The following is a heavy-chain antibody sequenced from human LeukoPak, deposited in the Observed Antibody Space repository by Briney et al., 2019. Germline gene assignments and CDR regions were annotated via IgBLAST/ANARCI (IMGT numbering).Heavy chain of an antibody. CDR3: ARDNGGYNWFDP. D-gene: IGHD2-8*01. CDR2: IWYDGSYK. V-gene: IGHV3-33*01. J-gene: IGHJ5*02. Sequence: PGGSLRLSCAASGFTFSSYGMHWVRQAPGEGLEWVAVIWYDGSYKYYADSVKGRFTISRENSNNTLYLQMNSLRDEDTAVYYCARDNGGYNWFDPWGQGTLVTVSS. CDR1: GFTFSSYG.